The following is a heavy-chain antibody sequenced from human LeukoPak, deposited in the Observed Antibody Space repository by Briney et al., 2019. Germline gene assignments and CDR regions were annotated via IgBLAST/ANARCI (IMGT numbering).Heavy chain of an antibody. CDR3: AKDLDGAHYYYGMDV. J-gene: IGHJ6*02. CDR2: ISGSGGST. V-gene: IGHV3-23*01. CDR1: GFTFSSYA. Sequence: GGSLRLSCAASGFTFSSYAMSWARQAPGKGLEWVSAISGSGGSTYYADSVKGRFTISRDNSKNTLYLQMNSLRAEDTAVYYCAKDLDGAHYYYGMDVWGQGTTVTVSS. D-gene: IGHD3-16*01.